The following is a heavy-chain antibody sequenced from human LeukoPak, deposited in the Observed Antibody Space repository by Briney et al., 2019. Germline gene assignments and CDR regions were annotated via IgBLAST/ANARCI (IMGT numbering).Heavy chain of an antibody. Sequence: ASAKVSCKASGYTFTSYYMHWVRQAPGQGLEWMGIINPSGGSTSYAQKLQGRVTMTTDTSTSTAYMELRSLRSDDTAVYYCARRDYYDSSTPFDYWGQGTLVTVSS. CDR3: ARRDYYDSSTPFDY. J-gene: IGHJ4*02. D-gene: IGHD3-22*01. CDR2: INPSGGST. V-gene: IGHV1-46*01. CDR1: GYTFTSYY.